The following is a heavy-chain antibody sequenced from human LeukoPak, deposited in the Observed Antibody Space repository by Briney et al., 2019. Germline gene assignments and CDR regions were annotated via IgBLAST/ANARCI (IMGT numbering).Heavy chain of an antibody. CDR1: GYTFTTSD. J-gene: IGHJ3*01. CDR2: MDPNSGNA. V-gene: IGHV1-8*01. CDR3: ARGSPRSFDL. Sequence: GASVNVSCKASGYTFTTSDMNWVRQAPGRGGQCMGWMDPNSGNAVYAQKFQGRVTMTRDTSVNTAYMELSSLRFEDTALYYCARGSPRSFDLWGLGTMLPVSS.